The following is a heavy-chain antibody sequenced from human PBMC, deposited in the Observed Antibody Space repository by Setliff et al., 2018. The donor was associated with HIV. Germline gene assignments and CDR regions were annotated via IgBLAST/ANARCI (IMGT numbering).Heavy chain of an antibody. J-gene: IGHJ5*02. CDR3: ARDRSSGWSKDWFDT. Sequence: SETLSLTCTVSGGSINSTSYYWSWIRQPAGKGLEWIGHIYISGSTNYNPSFNSRVTMSVDTSKNQFSLRLTSVTAADTAMYHCARDRSSGWSKDWFDTWGQGILVTVSS. V-gene: IGHV4-61*09. CDR1: GGSINSTSYY. D-gene: IGHD6-19*01. CDR2: IYISGST.